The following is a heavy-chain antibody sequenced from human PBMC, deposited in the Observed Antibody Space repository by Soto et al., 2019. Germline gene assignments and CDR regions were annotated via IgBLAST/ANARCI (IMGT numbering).Heavy chain of an antibody. D-gene: IGHD1-20*01. J-gene: IGHJ4*02. CDR2: INSDGSTI. CDR3: VRYKRSDRALPFFDH. V-gene: IGHV3-48*03. Sequence: XECLSLSCAASRFIFSNYEVNWVRQAPGEGLEWVSYINSDGSTIYYADSVKGRFTVSRDNAKNSLYLQMNSLRVEDTAVYYCVRYKRSDRALPFFDHWGQGTLVTVSS. CDR1: RFIFSNYE.